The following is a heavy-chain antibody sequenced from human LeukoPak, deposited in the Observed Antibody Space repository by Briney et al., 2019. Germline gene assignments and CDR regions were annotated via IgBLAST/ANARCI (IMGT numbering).Heavy chain of an antibody. CDR3: ARGGKLDYPFDY. Sequence: PGGSLRLSCAASGFTFSSHSMTWVRQAPGKGLEWVSSISDSRDYKYYADSVKGRFTISTDDAKKSVSLQMNSLRAEDTAVYYCARGGKLDYPFDYWGQGTLVTVSS. D-gene: IGHD4-11*01. CDR2: ISDSRDYK. V-gene: IGHV3-21*01. J-gene: IGHJ4*02. CDR1: GFTFSSHS.